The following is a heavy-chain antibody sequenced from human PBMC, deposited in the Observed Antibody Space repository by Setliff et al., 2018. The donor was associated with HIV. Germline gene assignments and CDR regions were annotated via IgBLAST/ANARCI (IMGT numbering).Heavy chain of an antibody. CDR2: IFWDDDK. V-gene: IGHV2-5*02. CDR1: GFSLRMSGVG. D-gene: IGHD3-22*01. CDR3: AHRALGGGYYSWFDP. J-gene: IGHJ5*02. Sequence: ESGPTLVNPTQTLTLTCTFSGFSLRMSGVGVGWFRQSPGKAPEWLALIFWDDDKRYRPSLMNRLTIAKDTSKNQVVLTMTNMAPVDTGTYFCAHRALGGGYYSWFDPWGQGIRVTVSS.